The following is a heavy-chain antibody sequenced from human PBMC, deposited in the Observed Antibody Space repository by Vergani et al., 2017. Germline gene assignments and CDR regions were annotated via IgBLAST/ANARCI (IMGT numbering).Heavy chain of an antibody. CDR2: ISWNSGSI. J-gene: IGHJ5*02. CDR1: GFTFDDYA. Sequence: AASGFTFDDYAMHWVRQAPGKGLEWVSGISWNSGSIGYADSVKGRFTISRDNAKNSLYLQMNSLRAEDTALYYCAKDIRLGELSFPQFDPWGQGTLVTVSS. D-gene: IGHD3-16*02. V-gene: IGHV3-9*01. CDR3: AKDIRLGELSFPQFDP.